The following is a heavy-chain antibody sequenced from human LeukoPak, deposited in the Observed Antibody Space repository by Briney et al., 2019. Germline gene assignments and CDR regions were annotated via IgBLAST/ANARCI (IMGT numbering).Heavy chain of an antibody. V-gene: IGHV3-66*01. D-gene: IGHD3-16*01. CDR1: GFMVSSNY. CDR3: ARGGIVCYFDY. CDR2: NYSDGGT. J-gene: IGHJ4*02. Sequence: GGSLRLSYAASGFMVSSNYMSWVRQDAGKGMDWVSVNYSDGGTYYADAVKGRFTISRDNSKNTLYLQMHSLRAEDTAVYYCARGGIVCYFDYWGQGTLVTVSS.